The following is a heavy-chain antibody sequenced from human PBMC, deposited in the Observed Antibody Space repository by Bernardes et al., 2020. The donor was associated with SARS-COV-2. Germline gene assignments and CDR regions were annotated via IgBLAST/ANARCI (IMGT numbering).Heavy chain of an antibody. Sequence: SETLSLTCAVFGGSFSGYYWSWIRQPPGKGLEWIGEINRSGGTKYNPSLKSRVTISVDTSKNQFSLELSSVTAADTAVYYCAYGAGYFDYWGQGTLVTVSS. V-gene: IGHV4-34*01. CDR3: AYGAGYFDY. J-gene: IGHJ4*02. D-gene: IGHD4-17*01. CDR2: INRSGGT. CDR1: GGSFSGYY.